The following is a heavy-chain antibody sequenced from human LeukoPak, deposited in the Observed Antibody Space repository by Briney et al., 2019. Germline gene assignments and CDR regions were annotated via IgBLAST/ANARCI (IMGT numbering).Heavy chain of an antibody. J-gene: IGHJ4*02. CDR3: ARERRGYSYGPREYYFDY. CDR2: INPSGGST. Sequence: ASVKVSCKASGYTFTSYYMHWVRQAPGQGLEWMGIINPSGGSTSYAQKFQGRVTMTRDTSTSTVYMELSSLRSEDTAVYYCARERRGYSYGPREYYFDYWGQGTLVTVSS. CDR1: GYTFTSYY. V-gene: IGHV1-46*01. D-gene: IGHD5-18*01.